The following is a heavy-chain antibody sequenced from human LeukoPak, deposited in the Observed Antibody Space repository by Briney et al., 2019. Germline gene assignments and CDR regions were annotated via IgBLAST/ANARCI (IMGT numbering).Heavy chain of an antibody. D-gene: IGHD3-22*01. V-gene: IGHV4-34*01. CDR2: IGHSGGT. CDR1: GSSFHNYY. J-gene: IGHJ6*03. CDR3: ARDRFDDSSGYYYHYYYYMDV. Sequence: PSETLSLTCAVYGSSFHNYYWTWIRQPPGKRLEWLGEIGHSGGTNYNPSLNSRVTMSVDTSKNQFSLKLSSVTAADTDVYYCARDRFDDSSGYYYHYYYYMDVWGKGTTVTVSS.